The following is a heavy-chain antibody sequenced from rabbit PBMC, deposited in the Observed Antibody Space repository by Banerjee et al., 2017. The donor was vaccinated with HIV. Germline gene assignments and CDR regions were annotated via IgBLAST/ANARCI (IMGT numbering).Heavy chain of an antibody. V-gene: IGHV1S45*01. Sequence: QEQLEESGGDLVKPGTSLTLTCTASGFSFSSTYYMCWVRQAPGKGLEWIACIAAGSVGTTYYASWAKGRFTVSKASSTTVTLQMTSLTAADTATYFCARDLAGVIGWNFDLWGPGTLVTVS. CDR1: GFSFSSTYY. J-gene: IGHJ4*01. CDR2: IAAGSVGTT. D-gene: IGHD4-1*01. CDR3: ARDLAGVIGWNFDL.